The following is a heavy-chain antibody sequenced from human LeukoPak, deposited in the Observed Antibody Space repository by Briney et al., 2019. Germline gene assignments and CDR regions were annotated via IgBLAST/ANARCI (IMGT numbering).Heavy chain of an antibody. D-gene: IGHD3-9*01. CDR2: IYNSGST. CDR3: TRHFPDILTGYSPDCFDY. V-gene: IGHV4-39*01. Sequence: PSETLSLTCTVSGGSISSSSYYWGWIRQPPGKGLEWIVSIYNSGSTYYNPSLKSRVTISVDTSKNQFSLKLSSVTAADTAVYYCTRHFPDILTGYSPDCFDYWGQGTLVSVSS. J-gene: IGHJ4*02. CDR1: GGSISSSSYY.